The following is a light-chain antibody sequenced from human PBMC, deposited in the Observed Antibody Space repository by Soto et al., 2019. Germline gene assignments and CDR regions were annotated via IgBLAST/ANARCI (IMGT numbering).Light chain of an antibody. V-gene: IGKV3-11*01. CDR1: QSVSSY. CDR3: QQRSSWPRR. Sequence: EIVLTQSPATLSLSPGERATLSCRDSQSVSSYLAWYQQKPGQVPRLVIYDASNRATGIPGRFSGSGSVTDFTLTISRLEPEDFGVYYCQQRSSWPRRFGQGTKVEIK. CDR2: DAS. J-gene: IGKJ1*01.